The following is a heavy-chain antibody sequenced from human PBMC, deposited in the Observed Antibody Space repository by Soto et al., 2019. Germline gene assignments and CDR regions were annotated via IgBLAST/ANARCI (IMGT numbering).Heavy chain of an antibody. V-gene: IGHV3-9*01. CDR1: GFTFDDYA. Sequence: GGSLRLSCAASGFTFDDYAMHWVRQAPGKGLEWVSGISWNSGSIGYADSVKGRFTISRDNAKNSLYLQMNSLRAEDTALYYCAKDISAATIRQVFDYWGQGTLVTVSS. CDR3: AKDISAATIRQVFDY. J-gene: IGHJ4*02. D-gene: IGHD5-12*01. CDR2: ISWNSGSI.